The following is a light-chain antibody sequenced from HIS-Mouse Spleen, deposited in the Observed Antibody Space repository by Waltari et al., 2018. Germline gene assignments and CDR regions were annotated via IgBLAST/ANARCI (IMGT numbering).Light chain of an antibody. CDR3: QSADSSGTGWV. V-gene: IGLV3-25*03. CDR1: ALPKQY. CDR2: KDS. Sequence: SYELTQPPSVSVSPGQTARITCPGDALPKQYAYWYQQKPGQAPVLVIYKDSERPSGIPERFSGSSSGTTVTLTISGVQAEDEADYYCQSADSSGTGWVFGGGTKLTVV. J-gene: IGLJ3*02.